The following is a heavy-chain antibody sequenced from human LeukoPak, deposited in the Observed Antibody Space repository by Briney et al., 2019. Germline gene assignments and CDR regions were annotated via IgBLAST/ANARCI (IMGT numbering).Heavy chain of an antibody. V-gene: IGHV4-31*03. D-gene: IGHD3-3*01. CDR2: IYYSGST. CDR1: GGSIRSSYYY. CDR3: ARGGIFGVVKKIKNYFDY. J-gene: IGHJ4*02. Sequence: SETLSLTCTVSGGSIRSSYYYWGWIRQPPGKGLEWIGYIYYSGSTYYNPSLKSRVTISVDTSKNQFSLKLSSVTAADTAVYYCARGGIFGVVKKIKNYFDYWGQGTLVTVSS.